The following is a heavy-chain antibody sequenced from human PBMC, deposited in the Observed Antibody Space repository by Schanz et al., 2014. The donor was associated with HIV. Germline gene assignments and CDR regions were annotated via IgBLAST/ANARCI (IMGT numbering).Heavy chain of an antibody. V-gene: IGHV3-30*03. CDR2: TSYDGTKK. D-gene: IGHD6-13*01. J-gene: IGHJ4*02. Sequence: QLVESGGVVVQPGGSLRLSCVASGFNFNSYGMHWVRQAPGKGLEWVAVTSYDGTKKHYADSVKGRFTISRDNSKNSLSLLIKSLRSEDTAVYYCARDSPVAAGTLDYWGQGTLVTVSS. CDR3: ARDSPVAAGTLDY. CDR1: GFNFNSYG.